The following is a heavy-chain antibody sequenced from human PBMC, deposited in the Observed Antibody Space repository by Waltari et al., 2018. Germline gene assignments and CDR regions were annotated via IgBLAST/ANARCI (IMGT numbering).Heavy chain of an antibody. CDR3: AKGSQQLGAFDI. CDR1: GFTFSSYG. V-gene: IGHV3-30*02. CDR2: IRYDGSNK. D-gene: IGHD6-13*01. Sequence: QVQLVESGGGVVQPGGSLRLSCAASGFTFSSYGMHWVRQAPGKGLEWVAFIRYDGSNKYYADSVKGRFTISRDNSKNTLYLQMNSLRAEDTAVYYCAKGSQQLGAFDIWGQGTMVTVSS. J-gene: IGHJ3*02.